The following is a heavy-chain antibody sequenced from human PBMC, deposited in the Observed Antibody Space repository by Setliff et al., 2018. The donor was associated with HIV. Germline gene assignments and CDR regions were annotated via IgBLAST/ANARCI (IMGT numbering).Heavy chain of an antibody. CDR3: ARAAPGYFDY. V-gene: IGHV3-74*01. CDR2: INSDVSST. J-gene: IGHJ4*02. CDR1: GFTFSSYW. Sequence: GESLKISCAASGFTFSSYWMHWVRQGPGKGLVWVSRINSDVSSTSYADSVKGRFTISRDNAKNTVYLQMNSLRAEDTAVYYCARAAPGYFDYWGQGTLVTVSS.